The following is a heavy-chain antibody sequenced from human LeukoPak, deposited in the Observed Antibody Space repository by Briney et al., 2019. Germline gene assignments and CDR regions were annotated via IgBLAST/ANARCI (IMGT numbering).Heavy chain of an antibody. CDR3: ARDLARDYDFWSVLDY. CDR1: GFTFSSYE. CDR2: ISSSGSTI. V-gene: IGHV3-48*03. J-gene: IGHJ4*02. Sequence: GGSLRLSCAASGFTFSSYEMNWVRQAPGKGLGWVSYISSSGSTIYYADSVKGRFTISRDNAKNSLYLQMNSLRAEDTAVYYCARDLARDYDFWSVLDYWGQGTLVTVSS. D-gene: IGHD3-3*01.